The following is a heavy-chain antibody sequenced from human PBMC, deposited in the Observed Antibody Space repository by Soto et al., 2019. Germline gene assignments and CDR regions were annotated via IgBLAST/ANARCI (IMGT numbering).Heavy chain of an antibody. D-gene: IGHD3-16*01. V-gene: IGHV3-7*01. CDR3: ARVMITFGGDRYFDY. Sequence: GGSLRLSCAASGFTFSSYWMSWVRQAPGKGLEWVANIKQDGSEKYYVDSVKGRFTISRDNAKNSLYLQMNSLRAEDTAVYYCARVMITFGGDRYFDYWGQGTLVTVSS. CDR2: IKQDGSEK. J-gene: IGHJ4*02. CDR1: GFTFSSYW.